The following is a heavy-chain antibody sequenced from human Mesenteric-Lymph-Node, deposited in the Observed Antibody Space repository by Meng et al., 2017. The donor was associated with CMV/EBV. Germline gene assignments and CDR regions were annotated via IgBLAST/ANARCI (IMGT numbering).Heavy chain of an antibody. V-gene: IGHV1-69*01. J-gene: IGHJ6*02. CDR1: TFTSYY. D-gene: IGHD5-12*01. Sequence: TFTSYYMHWVRQAPGQGLEWMGGIIPIFGTANYAQKFQGRVTITADESTSTAYMELSSLRSEDTAVYYCARAEVATAPGYYYGMDVWGQGTTVTVSS. CDR3: ARAEVATAPGYYYGMDV. CDR2: IIPIFGTA.